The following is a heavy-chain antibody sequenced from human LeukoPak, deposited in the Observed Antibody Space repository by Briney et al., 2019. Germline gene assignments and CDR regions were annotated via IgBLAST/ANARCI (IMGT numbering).Heavy chain of an antibody. CDR3: ARRRGVTTAFDY. Sequence: GGSLRLSCAASGFTFSSYAMHWARQAPGKGLEWVAVVSYDGSNKYYADSVKGRFTISRDNSKNTLYLQMNSLRAEDTAVYYCARRRGVTTAFDYWGQGTLVTVSS. CDR2: VSYDGSNK. CDR1: GFTFSSYA. V-gene: IGHV3-30*01. J-gene: IGHJ4*02. D-gene: IGHD4-11*01.